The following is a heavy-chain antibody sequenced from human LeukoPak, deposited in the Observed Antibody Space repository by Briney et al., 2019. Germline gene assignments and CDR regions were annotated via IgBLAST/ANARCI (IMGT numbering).Heavy chain of an antibody. CDR1: GFTFGDYA. J-gene: IGHJ6*02. CDR3: TRLGELLYAGYYYYGMDV. V-gene: IGHV3-49*03. CDR2: IRSKAYGGTT. D-gene: IGHD3-10*01. Sequence: GGSLRLSCAASGFTFGDYAMSWFRQAPGKGLEWVGFIRSKAYGGTTEYAASVKGRFTISRDDSKSIAYLQMNSLKTEDTAVYYCTRLGELLYAGYYYYGMDVWGQGTTVTVSS.